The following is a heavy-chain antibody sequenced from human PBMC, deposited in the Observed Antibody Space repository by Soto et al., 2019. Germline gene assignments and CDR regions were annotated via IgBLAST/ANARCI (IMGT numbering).Heavy chain of an antibody. J-gene: IGHJ6*02. CDR1: GYTFTCYY. D-gene: IGHD2-2*01. CDR3: ARGFVVVSAASYYYYYSGMDV. V-gene: IGHV1-2*04. CDR2: INPNSGGT. Sequence: ASVKVSCKASGYTFTCYYMHWVRQAPGQGLEWMGWINPNSGGTNYAQKFQGWVTMTRDTSISTAYMELSRLRSDDTAVYYCARGFVVVSAASYYYYYSGMDVWGQGTTVTVSS.